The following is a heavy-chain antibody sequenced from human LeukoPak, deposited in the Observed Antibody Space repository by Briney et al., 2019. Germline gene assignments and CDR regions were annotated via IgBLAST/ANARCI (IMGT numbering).Heavy chain of an antibody. D-gene: IGHD3-10*01. J-gene: IGHJ2*01. V-gene: IGHV3-23*01. Sequence: SGGSLRLSCAASGFTFSSYSMSWVRQAPGKGLEWVSAISGSGGSTYYADSVKGRFTISRDNSKNTLYLQMNSLRAEDTAVYYCAKDGVVRGVFPRYFDLRGRGTLVTVSS. CDR1: GFTFSSYS. CDR3: AKDGVVRGVFPRYFDL. CDR2: ISGSGGST.